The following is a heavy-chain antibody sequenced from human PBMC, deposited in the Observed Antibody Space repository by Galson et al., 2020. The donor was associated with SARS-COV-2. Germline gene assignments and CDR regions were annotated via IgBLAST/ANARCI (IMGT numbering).Heavy chain of an antibody. CDR2: ISSSSSYR. J-gene: IGHJ6*03. Sequence: GGSLRLSCAASGFTFSSYSMNWVRQAPGKGLEWVSSISSSSSYRYYADSVKGRFTISRDNAKNSLYLQMNSLRAEDTAVYYCASAARPGYYYYYMDVWGKGTTVTVSS. CDR1: GFTFSSYS. V-gene: IGHV3-21*01. D-gene: IGHD3-10*01. CDR3: ASAARPGYYYYYMDV.